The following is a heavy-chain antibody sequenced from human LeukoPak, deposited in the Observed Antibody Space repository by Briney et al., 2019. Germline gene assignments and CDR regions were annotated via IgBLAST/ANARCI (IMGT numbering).Heavy chain of an antibody. D-gene: IGHD2-15*01. V-gene: IGHV4-59*01. Sequence: SETLSLTCTVSGGSISSYYWSWLRQPPGQGLEWIGYIYYSGSTNYNPSLKSRVTISVDTSKNQFSLKLSSVTAADTAVYYCARGRGGANWFDPWGQGTLVTVSS. CDR3: ARGRGGANWFDP. CDR1: GGSISSYY. CDR2: IYYSGST. J-gene: IGHJ5*02.